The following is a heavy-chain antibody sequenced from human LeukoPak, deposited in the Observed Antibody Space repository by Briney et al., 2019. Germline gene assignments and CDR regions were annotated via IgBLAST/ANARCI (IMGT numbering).Heavy chain of an antibody. V-gene: IGHV3-30*04. J-gene: IGHJ4*02. D-gene: IGHD3-22*01. CDR3: ARDDSSGYYGY. CDR2: ISYDGSNK. Sequence: PGRSLRLSCAASGFTFSSYAMHWVRQAPGKGLEWVAVISYDGSNKYYADSVKGRFTISRDNSKNTLYLQMNSLRAEDTAVYYCARDDSSGYYGYWGQGTLVTVSP. CDR1: GFTFSSYA.